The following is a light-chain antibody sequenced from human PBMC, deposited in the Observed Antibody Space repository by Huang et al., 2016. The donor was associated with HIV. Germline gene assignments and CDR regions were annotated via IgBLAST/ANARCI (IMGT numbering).Light chain of an antibody. CDR3: LQSYKTLT. V-gene: IGKV1-39*01. CDR2: AAS. J-gene: IGKJ4*01. CDR1: QDIGSH. Sequence: DIQVTQSPSSLSASVGDRVTITCRASQDIGSHLNWDQQKPGKAPNVLIYAASTLDSGGPSRFSGSGSGTDFTLSISSLQPEDFATYYCLQSYKTLTFGGGTRVEI.